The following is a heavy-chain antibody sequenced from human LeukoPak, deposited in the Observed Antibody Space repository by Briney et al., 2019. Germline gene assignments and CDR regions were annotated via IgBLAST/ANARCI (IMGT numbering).Heavy chain of an antibody. CDR2: IRYDGSNK. J-gene: IGHJ6*03. Sequence: PGGSLRLSCAASGFTFSSYGMHWVRQAPGKGLEWVAFIRYDGSNKYYADSVKGRFTISRDNSKNTLYLQMNSLRAEDTAVYYCARVSAMVRGVIIISYYYYMDVWGKGTTVTVSS. D-gene: IGHD3-10*01. V-gene: IGHV3-30*02. CDR1: GFTFSSYG. CDR3: ARVSAMVRGVIIISYYYYMDV.